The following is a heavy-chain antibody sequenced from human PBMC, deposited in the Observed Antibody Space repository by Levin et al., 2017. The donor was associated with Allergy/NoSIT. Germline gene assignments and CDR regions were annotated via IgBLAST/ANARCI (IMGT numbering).Heavy chain of an antibody. V-gene: IGHV3-9*01. D-gene: IGHD6-13*01. CDR2: ISWNSGGM. CDR3: AKDHQSIARTALDY. Sequence: GGSLRLSCAASGFSFDAYAMHWVRQAPGKGLEWVSSISWNSGGMTYADSVKGRFTISRDNAKNSLYLQMHSLRPEDTALYYCAKDHQSIARTALDYWGQGTLVTVSS. J-gene: IGHJ4*02. CDR1: GFSFDAYA.